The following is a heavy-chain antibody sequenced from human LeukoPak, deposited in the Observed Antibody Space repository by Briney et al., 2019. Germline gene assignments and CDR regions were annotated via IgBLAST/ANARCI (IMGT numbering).Heavy chain of an antibody. CDR1: GFTFNTYA. CDR2: VSSSGDT. V-gene: IGHV3-23*01. Sequence: GGSLRLSCAASGFTFNTYAMSWVRQAPGKGLEWVSAVSSSGDTYYAGSVKGRFTISRDNSKNTLYLQINSLRAEDTAVYYCAKDAVGGTAYYFDYWGQGTLVTVSS. CDR3: AKDAVGGTAYYFDY. J-gene: IGHJ4*02. D-gene: IGHD1-26*01.